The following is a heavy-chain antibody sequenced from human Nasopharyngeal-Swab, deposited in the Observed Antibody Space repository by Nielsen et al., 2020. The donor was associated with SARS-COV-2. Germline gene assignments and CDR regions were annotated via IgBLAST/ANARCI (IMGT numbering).Heavy chain of an antibody. Sequence: GGSLRLSCAASGFTVSSNYMSWVRQAPGKGLEWVSVIYSGGSTYYADSVKGRFTISRDNAKNSLYLQMNSLRAEDTAVYYCARASSGSYDILTGYPASYYGMDVWGQGTTVTVSS. V-gene: IGHV3-53*01. CDR3: ARASSGSYDILTGYPASYYGMDV. J-gene: IGHJ6*02. CDR2: IYSGGST. D-gene: IGHD3-9*01. CDR1: GFTVSSNY.